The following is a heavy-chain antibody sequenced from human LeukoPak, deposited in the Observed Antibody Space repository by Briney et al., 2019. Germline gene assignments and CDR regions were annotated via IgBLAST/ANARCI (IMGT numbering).Heavy chain of an antibody. CDR2: INHSGST. J-gene: IGHJ4*02. CDR3: ARDSGPRFDY. CDR1: GGSFSGYC. D-gene: IGHD6-19*01. Sequence: PSETLSLTCAVYGGSFSGYCWSWIRQPPGKGLEWIGEINHSGSTNYNPSLKSRVTISLDTSKKQISLKVSSVTAADTAVYYCARDSGPRFDYWGQGTLVTVSS. V-gene: IGHV4-34*01.